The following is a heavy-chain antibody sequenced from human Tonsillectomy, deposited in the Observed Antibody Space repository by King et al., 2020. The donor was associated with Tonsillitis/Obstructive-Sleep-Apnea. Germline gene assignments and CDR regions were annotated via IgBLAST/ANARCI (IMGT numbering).Heavy chain of an antibody. CDR3: GRDDKDDRYFDY. D-gene: IGHD2-15*01. V-gene: IGHV1-46*01. Sequence: QLVQSGAEVKKPGASVNVSCKAYGYSFTRYYIHWVRQAPGQGLEWMGIINPSDGFTTYAQKFRGRVTMTRDTSTTTVHMELSSLRSEDTAVDYCGRDDKDDRYFDYWGQGTPVTVSS. CDR2: INPSDGFT. J-gene: IGHJ4*02. CDR1: GYSFTRYY.